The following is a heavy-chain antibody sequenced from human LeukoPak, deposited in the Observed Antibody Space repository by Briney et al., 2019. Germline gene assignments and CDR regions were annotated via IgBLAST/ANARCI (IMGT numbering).Heavy chain of an antibody. Sequence: GGSLRLSCAASGFTFSSYSMNWVRQAPGKGLEWVSSISSSSSYIYYADSVKGRFTISRDNAKNSLYLQMNSLRAEDTAVYYCARSLWYDSSGYYYGIFDYWGLGTLVTVSS. D-gene: IGHD3-22*01. J-gene: IGHJ4*02. CDR1: GFTFSSYS. CDR2: ISSSSSYI. CDR3: ARSLWYDSSGYYYGIFDY. V-gene: IGHV3-21*01.